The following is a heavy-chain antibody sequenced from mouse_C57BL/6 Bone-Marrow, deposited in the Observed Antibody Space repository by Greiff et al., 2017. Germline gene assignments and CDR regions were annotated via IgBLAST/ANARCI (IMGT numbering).Heavy chain of an antibody. CDR2: INPYNGGT. J-gene: IGHJ2*01. D-gene: IGHD2-12*01. CDR1: GYTFTDYY. CDR3: ARGEDSFLDD. Sequence: VQLKESGPVLVKPGASVKMSCKASGYTFTDYYMNWVKQSHGKSLEWIGVINPYNGGTSYNQKFKGKATLTVDKSSSTAYMELNSLTSEDSEGYECARGEDSFLDDGGQGTTLTVAS. V-gene: IGHV1-19*01.